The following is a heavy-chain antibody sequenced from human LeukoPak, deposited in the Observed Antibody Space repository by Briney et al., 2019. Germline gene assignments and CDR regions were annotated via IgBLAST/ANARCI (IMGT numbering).Heavy chain of an antibody. V-gene: IGHV3-30*02. J-gene: IGHJ4*02. D-gene: IGHD3-10*01. CDR3: AKALYGSGSYGHFDY. CDR2: IRYDGSNK. CDR1: GFTFSSYG. Sequence: GGSLRLSCAASGFTFSSYGMHWVRQAPGKGLEWVAFIRYDGSNKYYADSVKGRFTISRDNSKNTLYLQMNSLRAEDTALYYCAKALYGSGSYGHFDYWGQGTLVAVSS.